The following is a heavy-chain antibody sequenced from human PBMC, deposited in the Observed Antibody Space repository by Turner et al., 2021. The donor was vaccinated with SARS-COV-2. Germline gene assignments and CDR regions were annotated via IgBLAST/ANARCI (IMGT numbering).Heavy chain of an antibody. D-gene: IGHD2-2*02. V-gene: IGHV1-2*02. Sequence: GAEVKKPGASVKVSCKASGYTFTGYSMHWVRQAPGQGLEWMAWINPNSGGTNYAQKFQGRVTMTRDTSISTAYMELSRLISDDTAVYYCARDAGYCTSTSCYTFDYFDYWGQGTLVTVSS. J-gene: IGHJ4*02. CDR1: GYTFTGYS. CDR2: INPNSGGT. CDR3: ARDAGYCTSTSCYTFDYFDY.